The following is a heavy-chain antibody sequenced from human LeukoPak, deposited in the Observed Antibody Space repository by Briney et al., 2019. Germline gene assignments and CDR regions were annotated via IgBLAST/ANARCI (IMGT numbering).Heavy chain of an antibody. J-gene: IGHJ4*02. CDR1: GFTFSNYA. Sequence: GGSLRLSCAASGFTFSNYAMHWVRQAPGKGLEWVAVISYDGSNKFYADSVKSRFTISRDNSKNTLYLQMNSLRPDDTAVYYCARAQLGFEYWGQGTLVTVSS. D-gene: IGHD6-13*01. V-gene: IGHV3-30*04. CDR3: ARAQLGFEY. CDR2: ISYDGSNK.